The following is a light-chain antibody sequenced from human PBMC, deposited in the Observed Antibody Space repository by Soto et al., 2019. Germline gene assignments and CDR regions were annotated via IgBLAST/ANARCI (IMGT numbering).Light chain of an antibody. CDR2: SDN. Sequence: QSVLTQPPSASGTPGQRGTISCSGSSSNIGTNTVIWYQQLPGAAPKLLIYSDNQRPSGVPDRFSGSKSGTSASLAISGLRCEDEADYSGAVWDVSLVVLGRGTKLTLL. CDR3: AVWDVSLVV. V-gene: IGLV1-44*01. J-gene: IGLJ2*01. CDR1: SSNIGTNT.